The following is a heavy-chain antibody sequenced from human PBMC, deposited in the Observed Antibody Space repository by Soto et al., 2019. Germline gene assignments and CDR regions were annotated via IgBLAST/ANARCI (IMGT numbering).Heavy chain of an antibody. Sequence: GGSLRLSCAASGFTFSSYAMSWVRQAPGKGLEWVSAISGSGGSTYYADSVKGRFTISRDNSKNTLYLQMNSLRAEDTAVYYCANVALKPIVVVPAAAAYFDYWGQGTLVTVSS. D-gene: IGHD2-2*01. CDR3: ANVALKPIVVVPAAAAYFDY. CDR1: GFTFSSYA. V-gene: IGHV3-23*01. CDR2: ISGSGGST. J-gene: IGHJ4*02.